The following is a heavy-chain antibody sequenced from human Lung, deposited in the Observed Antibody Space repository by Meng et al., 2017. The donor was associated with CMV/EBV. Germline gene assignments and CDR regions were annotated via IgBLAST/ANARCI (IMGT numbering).Heavy chain of an antibody. Sequence: QVQLQKAGPGLVNPSQTLSLTCTFSGDSISSGEYFWSWIRQPPGKGLEWIGYMDYRGSTFYNPSLKSRVTISVDTSKNQFSLKLSSVTAADTAVYFCARGELLWDYWGQGTLVTVSS. CDR1: GDSISSGEYF. CDR2: MDYRGST. J-gene: IGHJ4*02. D-gene: IGHD2-2*01. V-gene: IGHV4-30-4*01. CDR3: ARGELLWDY.